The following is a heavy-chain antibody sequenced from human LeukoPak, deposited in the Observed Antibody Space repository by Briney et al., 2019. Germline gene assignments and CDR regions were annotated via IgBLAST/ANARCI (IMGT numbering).Heavy chain of an antibody. CDR2: ISAYNGNT. J-gene: IGHJ4*02. Sequence: ASVKVSCKASGYTFTSYGISWVRQAPGQGLEWMGWISAYNGNTNYAQKLQGRVTMTTDTSTSTAYMELRSLRSDDTAVYYCAREVPYDSSRYYQPFDYWGQGTLVTVSS. CDR3: AREVPYDSSRYYQPFDY. D-gene: IGHD3-22*01. V-gene: IGHV1-18*01. CDR1: GYTFTSYG.